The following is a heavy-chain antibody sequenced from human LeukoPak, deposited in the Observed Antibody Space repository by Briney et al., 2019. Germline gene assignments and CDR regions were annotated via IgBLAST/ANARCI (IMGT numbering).Heavy chain of an antibody. CDR1: GFTFSNAW. CDR3: ITLWVDLDPDY. D-gene: IGHD2-21*01. J-gene: IGHJ4*02. V-gene: IGHV3-15*04. CDR2: VESKTDGGTT. Sequence: GGSLRLSCAASGFTFSNAWMSWVRQAPGKGLEWGGRVESKTDGGTTAYAAPVTGRFSISRDDAKNTLYMQMNSLKTEDTAVYYCITLWVDLDPDYWGQGTLVTVSS.